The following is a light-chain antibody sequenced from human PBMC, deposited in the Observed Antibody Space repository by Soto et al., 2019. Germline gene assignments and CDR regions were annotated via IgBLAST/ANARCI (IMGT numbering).Light chain of an antibody. CDR2: GAS. J-gene: IGKJ1*01. Sequence: EIVLTQSPGTLSLSPGERATLSCRASQSVTSNYLAWYQQKPGQAPRLLIYGASSRPTSVPDRFSGSGSGTDFTLTISRLEPEDCAVFYCQQYGTSPRTFGQGTKVEVK. CDR1: QSVTSNY. V-gene: IGKV3-20*01. CDR3: QQYGTSPRT.